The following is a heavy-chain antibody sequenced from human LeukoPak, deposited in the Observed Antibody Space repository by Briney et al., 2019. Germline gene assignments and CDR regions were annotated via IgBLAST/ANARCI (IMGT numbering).Heavy chain of an antibody. V-gene: IGHV3-7*01. CDR3: AKSGTYFDLDY. J-gene: IGHJ4*02. D-gene: IGHD1-26*01. CDR1: GFTFSSFW. CDR2: INQDGSEK. Sequence: GGSLRLSCAGSGFTFSSFWMNWVRQAPGQGLEWVATINQDGSEKYYLDNVKGRFTISRDNAKKSLYLQMNSLSPEDAALYYCAKSGTYFDLDYWGQGALVTVSS.